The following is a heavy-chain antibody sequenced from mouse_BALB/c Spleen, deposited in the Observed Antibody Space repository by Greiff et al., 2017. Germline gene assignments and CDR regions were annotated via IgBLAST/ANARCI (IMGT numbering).Heavy chain of an antibody. CDR3: ERPDAMDY. V-gene: IGHV1-82*01. CDR1: GYAFSSSW. Sequence: VQLQQSGPELVKPGASVKISCKASGYAFSSSWMNWVKQRPGQGLEWIGRIYPGDGDTNYNGKFKGKATMTADKSSSTAYMQLSSVTAVDSAVYFCERPDAMDYWGQGTSVTVSS. CDR2: IYPGDGDT. J-gene: IGHJ4*01.